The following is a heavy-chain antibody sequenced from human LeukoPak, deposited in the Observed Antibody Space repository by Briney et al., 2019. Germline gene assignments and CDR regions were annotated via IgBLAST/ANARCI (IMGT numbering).Heavy chain of an antibody. CDR2: IYDSGST. CDR1: GYSISTSYY. J-gene: IGHJ3*02. V-gene: IGHV4-38-2*02. Sequence: PSETLSLTCTVSGYSISTSYYWGRIRQPPGKGLEWIGYIYDSGSTNYNPSLKSRVTISIDTSKNQFSLKLSSVTAADTAMYYCARRGTSMFRGVHMGPHDGFDIWGQGTMVTVSS. D-gene: IGHD3-10*01. CDR3: ARRGTSMFRGVHMGPHDGFDI.